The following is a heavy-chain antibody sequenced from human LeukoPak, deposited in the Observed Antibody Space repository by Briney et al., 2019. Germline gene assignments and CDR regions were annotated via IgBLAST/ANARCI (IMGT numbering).Heavy chain of an antibody. D-gene: IGHD4-11*01. CDR2: TYYRSKWSF. V-gene: IGHV6-1*01. J-gene: IGHJ4*02. CDR1: GDNVSSKNPA. CDR3: ARSMSNGGFRLDY. Sequence: SQTLSLTCAIAGDNVSSKNPAWNWIRQSPSRGLEWLGRTYYRSKWSFDYAVSVEGRITIKPDTSKNQFSLQLNSVTPEDTAVYFCARSMSNGGFRLDYWGQGSLVTVSS.